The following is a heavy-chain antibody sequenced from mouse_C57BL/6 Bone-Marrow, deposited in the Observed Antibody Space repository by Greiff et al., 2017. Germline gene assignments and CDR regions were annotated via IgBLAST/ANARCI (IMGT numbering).Heavy chain of an antibody. J-gene: IGHJ2*01. CDR1: GYTFTSYG. CDR2: IYPRSGNT. D-gene: IGHD2-2*01. CDR3: ARSMVTTYYFDY. Sequence: ELSCKASGYTFTSYGISWVKQRTGQGLEWIGEIYPRSGNTYYNEKFKGKATLTADKSSSTAYMELRSLTSEDSAVYFCARSMVTTYYFDYGGQGTTLTVSS. V-gene: IGHV1-81*01.